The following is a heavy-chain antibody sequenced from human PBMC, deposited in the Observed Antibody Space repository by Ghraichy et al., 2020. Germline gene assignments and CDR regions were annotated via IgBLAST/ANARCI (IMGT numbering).Heavy chain of an antibody. CDR2: IYPGNSDT. CDR3: ARHGGYDSSGLYDY. Sequence: GESLNISCQGSGYSFTNYWIGWVRQMPGKGLEWMGIIYPGNSDTRYSPSFQGQVTISTDKSISTAYLQWSSLKASDTARYYSARHGGYDSSGLYDYWGQGTLVTVSS. V-gene: IGHV5-51*01. J-gene: IGHJ4*02. CDR1: GYSFTNYW. D-gene: IGHD3-22*01.